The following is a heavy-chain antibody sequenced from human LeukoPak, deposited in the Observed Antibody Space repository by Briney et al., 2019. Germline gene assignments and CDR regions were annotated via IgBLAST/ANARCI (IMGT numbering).Heavy chain of an antibody. CDR2: IRYDGSNK. CDR1: GFTFSSYG. Sequence: GGSLRLSCAASGFTFSSYGMHWVRQAPGKGLEWVAFIRYDGSNKYYADSVKGRFTISRDNSKNTLYLQMNSLRAEDTAVYYCAKGPQGGSSYYYYYYMDVWGKGTTVTVSS. J-gene: IGHJ6*03. D-gene: IGHD6-6*01. CDR3: AKGPQGGSSYYYYYYMDV. V-gene: IGHV3-30*02.